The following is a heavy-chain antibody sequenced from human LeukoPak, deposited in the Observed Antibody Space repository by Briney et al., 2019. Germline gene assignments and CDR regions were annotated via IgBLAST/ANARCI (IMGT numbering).Heavy chain of an antibody. CDR1: GYTVTSYY. V-gene: IGHV1-46*01. D-gene: IGHD5-24*01. CDR3: ACVYKHGMDV. CDR2: LNPSGGSS. Sequence: ASVKVSRKASGYTVTSYYMHWVRQAPGQGLEWMAILNPSGGSSNYAQKFQGRATLTRATSTGTVYMELSSLRSEDTAVYYCACVYKHGMDVWGQGTTVIVSS. J-gene: IGHJ6*02.